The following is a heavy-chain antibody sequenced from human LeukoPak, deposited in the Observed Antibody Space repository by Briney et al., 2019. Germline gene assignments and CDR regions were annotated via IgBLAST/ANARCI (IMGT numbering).Heavy chain of an antibody. Sequence: KPGGSLRLSCAASGFTFSSYEMNWVRQGPGKGLEWVSYISSGSSYTNYAGSVKGRFTISRDNAKSSLYLQMNSLRAEDTAVYYCARGQYPVFWGQGTLVTVSS. D-gene: IGHD2-2*02. CDR3: ARGQYPVF. CDR1: GFTFSSYE. CDR2: ISSGSSYT. J-gene: IGHJ4*02. V-gene: IGHV3-21*05.